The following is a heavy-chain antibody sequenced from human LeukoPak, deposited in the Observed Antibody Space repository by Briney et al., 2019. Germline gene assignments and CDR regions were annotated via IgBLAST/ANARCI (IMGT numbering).Heavy chain of an antibody. CDR1: GFTFSSYE. Sequence: PGGSLRLSCAASGFTFSSYEMNWVRQAPGKGLEWVSYSSSGGSALYYADSVKGRFTISRDNAKNSLYLQMNSLRAEDTAVYYCVRDPAVAADDYRGQGTLVTVSS. CDR2: SSSGGSAL. D-gene: IGHD6-19*01. V-gene: IGHV3-48*03. J-gene: IGHJ4*02. CDR3: VRDPAVAADDY.